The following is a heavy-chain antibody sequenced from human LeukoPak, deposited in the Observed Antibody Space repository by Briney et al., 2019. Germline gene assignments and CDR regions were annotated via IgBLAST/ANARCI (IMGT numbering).Heavy chain of an antibody. J-gene: IGHJ3*02. D-gene: IGHD1-26*01. Sequence: SETLSLTCAVYGGSFSGYYWSWIRQPPGKGLEWIGSIYYSGSTYYNPSLKSRVTISVDTSKNQFSLKLSSVTAADTAVYYCASSLWEDAFDIWGQGTMVTVSS. CDR1: GGSFSGYY. CDR3: ASSLWEDAFDI. CDR2: IYYSGST. V-gene: IGHV4-34*01.